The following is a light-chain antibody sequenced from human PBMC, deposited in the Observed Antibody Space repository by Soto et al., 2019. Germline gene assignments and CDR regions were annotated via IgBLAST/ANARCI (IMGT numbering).Light chain of an antibody. J-gene: IGKJ5*01. Sequence: IVLTQSPGTLSLSPGERATLSCRASQSVTSGYLAWYQQKPGQAPRFLISGASNRATGIPDRFSGSGSGTDFTRTISRLEPEDFAVYYCQQYGSSPTFGQGTRLEIK. V-gene: IGKV3-20*01. CDR3: QQYGSSPT. CDR1: QSVTSGY. CDR2: GAS.